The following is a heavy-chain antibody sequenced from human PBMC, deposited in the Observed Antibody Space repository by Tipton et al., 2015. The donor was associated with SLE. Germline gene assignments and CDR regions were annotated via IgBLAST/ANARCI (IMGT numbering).Heavy chain of an antibody. V-gene: IGHV4-39*07. D-gene: IGHD3-10*01. CDR1: GGSISSSVYY. J-gene: IGHJ4*02. Sequence: TLSLTCTVSGGSISSSVYYWGWIRQPPGKGLEWIGNIYSSGNTYYTSSLKSRVTISVDVSKNHFSLKLTSVTAADTAVYYCATFDYTLGNYYNPHYFAYWGQGALVAVSS. CDR3: ATFDYTLGNYYNPHYFAY. CDR2: IYSSGNT.